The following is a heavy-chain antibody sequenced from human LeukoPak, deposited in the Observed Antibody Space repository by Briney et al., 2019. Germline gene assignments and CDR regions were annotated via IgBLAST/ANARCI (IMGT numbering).Heavy chain of an antibody. Sequence: PGGSLRLSCAASGFTVGSNYMSWVRQAPGKGLEWVSVIYSGGSTYYADSVKGRFTISRDNSKNTLYLQMNSLRAEDTAVYYCARAKRITMVRGYYFDYWGQGTLVTVSS. V-gene: IGHV3-66*01. J-gene: IGHJ4*02. CDR1: GFTVGSNY. CDR2: IYSGGST. CDR3: ARAKRITMVRGYYFDY. D-gene: IGHD3-10*01.